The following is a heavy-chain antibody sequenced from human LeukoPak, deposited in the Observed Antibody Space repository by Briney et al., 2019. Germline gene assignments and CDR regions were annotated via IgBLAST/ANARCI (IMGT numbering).Heavy chain of an antibody. V-gene: IGHV5-51*01. CDR1: GDSFIIYW. Sequence: AEALKISSKGSGDSFIIYWIGWGRPMPPGRVEWMGIIYPGDSDTRYGPSFQGQVIISADQSISTAYLQWSSLRASDTAMYYCARHAAEWELLDYWGQGTLVTVSS. CDR2: IYPGDSDT. D-gene: IGHD1-26*01. J-gene: IGHJ4*02. CDR3: ARHAAEWELLDY.